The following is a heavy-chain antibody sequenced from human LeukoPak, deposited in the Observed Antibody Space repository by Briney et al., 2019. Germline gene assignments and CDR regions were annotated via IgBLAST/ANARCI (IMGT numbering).Heavy chain of an antibody. D-gene: IGHD3-9*01. J-gene: IGHJ5*02. CDR3: ASARRDYDILTGYGHNWFDP. V-gene: IGHV1-69*05. CDR2: IIPIFDTA. CDR1: GGTFSSYA. Sequence: SVKVSCKASGGTFSSYAISWVRQAPGQGLEWMGGIIPIFDTANYAQKFQGRVTITTDESTSTAYMELSSLRSEDTAVYYCASARRDYDILTGYGHNWFDPWGQGTLVTVSS.